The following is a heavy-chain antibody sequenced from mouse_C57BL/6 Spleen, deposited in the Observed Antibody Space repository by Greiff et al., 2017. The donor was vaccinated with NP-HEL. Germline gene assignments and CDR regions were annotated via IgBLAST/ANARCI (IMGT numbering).Heavy chain of an antibody. Sequence: EVKLMESGGGLVKPGGSLKLSCAASGFTFSSYAMSWVRQTPEKRLEWVATISDGGSYTYYPDNVKGRFTISRDNAKNNLYLQMSHLKSEDTAMYYCARDYGNPWFAYWGQGTLVTVSA. CDR2: ISDGGSYT. D-gene: IGHD2-1*01. J-gene: IGHJ3*01. CDR1: GFTFSSYA. CDR3: ARDYGNPWFAY. V-gene: IGHV5-4*01.